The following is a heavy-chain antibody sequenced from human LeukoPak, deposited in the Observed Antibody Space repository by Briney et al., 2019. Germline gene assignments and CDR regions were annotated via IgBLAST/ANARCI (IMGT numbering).Heavy chain of an antibody. Sequence: GGSLRLSCAASGFTFSSYGMHWVRQAPGKGLEWVAVIWYDGSNKYYADSVKGRFTISRDNSKNTLYLQMDSLRAEDTAVYYCARDRAWNYFDYWGQGTLVTVSS. CDR2: IWYDGSNK. V-gene: IGHV3-33*01. D-gene: IGHD3-3*01. J-gene: IGHJ4*02. CDR1: GFTFSSYG. CDR3: ARDRAWNYFDY.